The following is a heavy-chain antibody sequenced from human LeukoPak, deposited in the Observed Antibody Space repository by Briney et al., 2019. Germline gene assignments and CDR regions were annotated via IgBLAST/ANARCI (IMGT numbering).Heavy chain of an antibody. J-gene: IGHJ5*02. CDR2: TNHSGST. V-gene: IGHV4-34*01. CDR1: GGSFSGYY. Sequence: KPSETLSLTCAVYGGSFSGYYWSWIRQPPGKGLEWIGETNHSGSTNYNPSLKSRVTISVDTSKNQFSLKLSSVTAADTAVYYCARGRPFWSGYFRSPGWFDPWGQGTLVTVSS. D-gene: IGHD3-3*01. CDR3: ARGRPFWSGYFRSPGWFDP.